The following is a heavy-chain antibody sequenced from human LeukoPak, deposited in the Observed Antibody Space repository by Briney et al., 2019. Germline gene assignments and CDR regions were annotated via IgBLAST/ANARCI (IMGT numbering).Heavy chain of an antibody. J-gene: IGHJ6*03. Sequence: SETLSLTCTVSSGSISSSSYYWGWIRQPPGKGLEWIGSIYYSGSTYYNPSLKSRVTISVDTSKNQFSLKLSSVTAADTAVYYCARDLGDSRYYYYMDVWGKGTTVTVSS. CDR2: IYYSGST. CDR3: ARDLGDSRYYYYMDV. V-gene: IGHV4-39*07. D-gene: IGHD3-22*01. CDR1: SGSISSSSYY.